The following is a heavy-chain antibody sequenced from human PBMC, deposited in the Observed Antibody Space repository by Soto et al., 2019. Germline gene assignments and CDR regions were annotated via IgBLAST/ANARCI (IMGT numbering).Heavy chain of an antibody. D-gene: IGHD3-16*01. CDR3: ARDSRFNAFDI. Sequence: QVQLVESGGGVVQPGRSLRLSCAASGFTFSSYAMHWVRQAPGKGLEWGAVISYDGSNKYYADSVKGRFTISRDNSKNTLYLQMNSLRAEDTAVYYCARDSRFNAFDIWGQGTMVTVSS. CDR1: GFTFSSYA. CDR2: ISYDGSNK. V-gene: IGHV3-30-3*01. J-gene: IGHJ3*02.